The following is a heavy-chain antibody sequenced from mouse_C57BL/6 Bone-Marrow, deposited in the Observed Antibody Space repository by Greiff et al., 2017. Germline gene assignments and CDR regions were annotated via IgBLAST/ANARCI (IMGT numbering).Heavy chain of an antibody. J-gene: IGHJ2*01. V-gene: IGHV1-47*01. CDR1: GYTFTTYP. CDR2: FHPYNDDT. Sequence: VQLQQSGAELVKPGASVKMSCKASGYTFTTYPIDWMKQNPGKSLEWIGNFHPYNDDTKYTEKFQGKATLTVEKSSNTVYLELSRLPSDVSAVYYCARSSTFLYYFDYWGQGTTLTVSS. CDR3: ARSSTFLYYFDY. D-gene: IGHD5-1*01.